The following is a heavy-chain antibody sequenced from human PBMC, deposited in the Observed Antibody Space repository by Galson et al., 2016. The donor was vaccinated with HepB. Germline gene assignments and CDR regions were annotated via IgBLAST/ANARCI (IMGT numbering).Heavy chain of an antibody. CDR2: IYSGGTT. D-gene: IGHD3-10*01. Sequence: SLRLSCAASDFIVSNNYMMWVRQAPGKGLEWVSLIYSGGTTHYTDSVKGRFTISRDSSKNTLYLLLNSLRAEDTAMYYCATLNYYSGRHYWGPGTLVTVSS. CDR1: DFIVSNNY. V-gene: IGHV3-53*01. J-gene: IGHJ4*02. CDR3: ATLNYYSGRHY.